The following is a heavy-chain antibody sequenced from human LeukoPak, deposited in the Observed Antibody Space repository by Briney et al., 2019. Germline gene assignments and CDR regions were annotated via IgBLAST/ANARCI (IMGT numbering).Heavy chain of an antibody. D-gene: IGHD4-17*01. J-gene: IGHJ4*02. CDR2: IYYSGRT. Sequence: SETLSLTCTVSGGSISSYYWSWIRQPPGKGLEWIGYIYYSGRTNYNPSLKSRVTISVDTSKNQFSLKLSSVTAADTAVYYCARARFDYGDYEYDYWGQGTLVTVSS. V-gene: IGHV4-59*01. CDR3: ARARFDYGDYEYDY. CDR1: GGSISSYY.